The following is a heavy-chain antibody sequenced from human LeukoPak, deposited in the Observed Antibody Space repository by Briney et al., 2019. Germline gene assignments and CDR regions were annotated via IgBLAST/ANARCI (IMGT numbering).Heavy chain of an antibody. V-gene: IGHV5-51*01. J-gene: IGHJ4*02. Sequence: GESLKISCEGSGYNFNTYWVAWVRQLPGKGLEWMGIIRPMNSDVRYSPSFQGQVTISADTSITTAYLQWSSLTASDTAMYYCATRPFETTVVPWDFYWGQGTQVTVSS. CDR3: ATRPFETTVVPWDFY. CDR1: GYNFNTYW. CDR2: IRPMNSDV. D-gene: IGHD4-23*01.